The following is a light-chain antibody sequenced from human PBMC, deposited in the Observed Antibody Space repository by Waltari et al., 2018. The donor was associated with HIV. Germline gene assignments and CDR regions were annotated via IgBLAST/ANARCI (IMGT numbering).Light chain of an antibody. Sequence: DIQVTQSPSSLSASVGDTVTITCRASQNINRFLSWYHQKPGRAPKLLLSALSGIQSGVPSRFSGSGSGTDFTLTIDTLQPEDFGTYFCLQSYTSPLTFGPGTKVDIK. CDR3: LQSYTSPLT. CDR2: ALS. J-gene: IGKJ3*01. V-gene: IGKV1-39*01. CDR1: QNINRF.